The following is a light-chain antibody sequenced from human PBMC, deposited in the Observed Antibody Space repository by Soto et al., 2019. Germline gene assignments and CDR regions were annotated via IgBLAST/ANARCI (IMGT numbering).Light chain of an antibody. V-gene: IGLV2-23*01. CDR2: QGT. CDR3: CSSSPERTYV. J-gene: IGLJ1*01. CDR1: SSEFGAYNS. Sequence: QSALAQPASVSGSPGQSITISCTGTSSEFGAYNSVSWYQQHPHRAPPVLIYQGTQRPSGVSNRFSGSTSGNAASLTISALQADDEADYFCCSSSPERTYVSGPGTTVTVL.